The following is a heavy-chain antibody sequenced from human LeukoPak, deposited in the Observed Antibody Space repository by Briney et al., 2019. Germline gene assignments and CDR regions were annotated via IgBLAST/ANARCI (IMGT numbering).Heavy chain of an antibody. CDR3: ATELRIGATGYLFAFDI. D-gene: IGHD1-1*01. CDR1: GFTFDDYA. V-gene: IGHV3-9*01. J-gene: IGHJ3*02. CDR2: ISWNSGSI. Sequence: GGSLRLSCAASGFTFDDYAMHWVRQAPGKGLEWVSGISWNSGSIGYADSVKGRFTISRDNYKNTLYLQMNSLRVEDTAVYYCATELRIGATGYLFAFDIWGQGTMVTVSS.